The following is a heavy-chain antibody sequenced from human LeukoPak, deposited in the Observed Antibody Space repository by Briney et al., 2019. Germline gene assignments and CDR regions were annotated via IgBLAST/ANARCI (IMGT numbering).Heavy chain of an antibody. V-gene: IGHV4-34*01. CDR1: GGSFSGYY. J-gene: IGHJ4*02. CDR3: ARAGSSGWPSNFDY. D-gene: IGHD6-19*01. CDR2: INHSGST. Sequence: SETLSLTCAVYGGSFSGYYWSWIRQPPGKGLEWIGEINHSGSTNYNPSLKSRVTISVDTSKNQFSLKLSSVTAADTAVYYYARAGSSGWPSNFDYWGQGTLVTVSS.